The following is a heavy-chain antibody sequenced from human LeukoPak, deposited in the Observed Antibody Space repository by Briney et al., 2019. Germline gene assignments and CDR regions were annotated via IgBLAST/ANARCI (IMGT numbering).Heavy chain of an antibody. CDR1: GGSISSYY. D-gene: IGHD3-10*01. J-gene: IGHJ4*02. Sequence: SETLSLTCTVSGGSISSYYWSWIRQPPGKGLEWIGYIYYSGSTNYNPSLKSRVTISVDTSKNQFSLKLSSVTAADTAVYYCARRSMVRGVIIFDYWGQGTPVTVSS. CDR3: ARRSMVRGVIIFDY. CDR2: IYYSGST. V-gene: IGHV4-59*08.